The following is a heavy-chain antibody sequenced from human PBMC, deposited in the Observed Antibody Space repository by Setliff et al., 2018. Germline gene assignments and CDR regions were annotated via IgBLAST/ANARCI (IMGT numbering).Heavy chain of an antibody. J-gene: IGHJ4*02. D-gene: IGHD2-21*01. V-gene: IGHV3-7*03. CDR2: IKQDGGEE. Sequence: GGSLRLSCTASGFTFNKHWMTWVRQAPGKGLEWVANIKQDGGEEYYVDSVRGRFTISRDNAHNSLYLQMNNLRVEDTAVYYCTTRYHNPGDGYMAVFDFWGQGSLVTVSS. CDR1: GFTFNKHW. CDR3: TTRYHNPGDGYMAVFDF.